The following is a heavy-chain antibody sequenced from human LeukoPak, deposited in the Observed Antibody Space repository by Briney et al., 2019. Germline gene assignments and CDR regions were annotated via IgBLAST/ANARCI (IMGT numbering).Heavy chain of an antibody. J-gene: IGHJ4*02. Sequence: SETLSLTCTLSGGSISSGGYYWSWIRQHPGKGLEWIGYIYYSGSTYYNPSLKSRLTISVDASKNQFSLKLSSVTAADTAVYYCARSVTGYYPYYFDYWGQGTLVTVSS. D-gene: IGHD3-9*01. V-gene: IGHV4-31*03. CDR2: IYYSGST. CDR1: GGSISSGGYY. CDR3: ARSVTGYYPYYFDY.